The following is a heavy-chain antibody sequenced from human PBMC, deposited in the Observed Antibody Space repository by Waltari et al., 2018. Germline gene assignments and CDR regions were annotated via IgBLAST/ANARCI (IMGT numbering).Heavy chain of an antibody. CDR2: TYTTGGT. CDR1: GGSLSGLY. V-gene: IGHV4-4*09. D-gene: IGHD1-26*01. CDR3: ARGPSIKWELPGFFDT. J-gene: IGHJ4*02. Sequence: QVRLQESGPGLVKPSQTLALTCTVSGGSLSGLYWSWIRLSPGKGLEWIGFTYTTGGTNYNPAFKNRVTMSVDTSRGQCSLRLTFLSASDTATYYCARGPSIKWELPGFFDTWGQGILVTVSS.